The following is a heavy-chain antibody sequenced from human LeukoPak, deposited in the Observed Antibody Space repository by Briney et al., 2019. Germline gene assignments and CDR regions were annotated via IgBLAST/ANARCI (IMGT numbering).Heavy chain of an antibody. V-gene: IGHV3-20*04. D-gene: IGHD6-13*01. CDR2: INWNGGST. CDR3: ARSWAAAGLYYFDY. CDR1: GFTFDDYG. J-gene: IGHJ4*02. Sequence: GGSLRLSCAASGFTFDDYGMSWVRQAPGKGLEWVSGINWNGGSTGYADSVKGRFTISRDNAKNSLYLQMNSLRAEDTALYYCARSWAAAGLYYFDYWGQGTLVTVSS.